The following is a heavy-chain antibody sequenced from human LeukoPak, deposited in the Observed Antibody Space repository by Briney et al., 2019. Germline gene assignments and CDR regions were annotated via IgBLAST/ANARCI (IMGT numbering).Heavy chain of an antibody. CDR2: IIPIFGTA. J-gene: IGHJ4*02. CDR3: ARVNGYCGGDCYFYFDY. CDR1: GGTFSSYA. Sequence: ASVKVSCKASGGTFSSYAISWVRQAPGQGLEWMGGIIPIFGTANYAQKFQGRVTITADESTSTAYMELSSLRSDDTAVYYCARVNGYCGGDCYFYFDYWGQGTLVTVSS. D-gene: IGHD2-21*02. V-gene: IGHV1-69*13.